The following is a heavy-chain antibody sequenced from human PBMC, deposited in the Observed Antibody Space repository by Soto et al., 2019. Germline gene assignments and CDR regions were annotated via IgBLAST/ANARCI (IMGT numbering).Heavy chain of an antibody. J-gene: IGHJ4*02. Sequence: SVKVSCKASGYTFTYRYLHWVRQAPGQALEWMGWITPFNGNTNYAQKFQGRVTMTRDTSTSTVYMELSSLRSEDTAVYYCARVTREIYDSSGYYFDYWGQGTLVTVSS. V-gene: IGHV1-45*02. D-gene: IGHD3-22*01. CDR2: ITPFNGNT. CDR1: GYTFTYRY. CDR3: ARVTREIYDSSGYYFDY.